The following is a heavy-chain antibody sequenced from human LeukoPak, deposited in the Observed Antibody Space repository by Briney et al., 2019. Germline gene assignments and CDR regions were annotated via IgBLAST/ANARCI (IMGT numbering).Heavy chain of an antibody. CDR3: AREGGPHYYDSRGKNWFDP. J-gene: IGHJ5*02. CDR2: IYYSGST. D-gene: IGHD3-22*01. CDR1: GGSISSYY. Sequence: SETLSLTCTVSGGSISSYYWSWIRQPPGKGLEWIGYIYYSGSTSYNPSLKSRVTISVDTSKNQFSLKLSSVTAADTAVYYCAREGGPHYYDSRGKNWFDPWGQGTLVTVSS. V-gene: IGHV4-59*01.